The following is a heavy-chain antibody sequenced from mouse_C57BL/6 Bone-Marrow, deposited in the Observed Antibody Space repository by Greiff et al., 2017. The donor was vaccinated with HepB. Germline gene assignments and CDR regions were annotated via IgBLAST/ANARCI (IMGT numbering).Heavy chain of an antibody. J-gene: IGHJ2*01. Sequence: EVMLVESGGGLVQPGGSLKLSCAASGFTFSDYYMYWVRQTPEKRLEWVAYISNGGGSTYYPDTVKGRFTISRDNAKNTLYLQMSRLKSEDTAMYYCARPHFITTVVPYFDYWGQGTTLTVSS. CDR2: ISNGGGST. D-gene: IGHD1-1*01. CDR1: GFTFSDYY. CDR3: ARPHFITTVVPYFDY. V-gene: IGHV5-12*01.